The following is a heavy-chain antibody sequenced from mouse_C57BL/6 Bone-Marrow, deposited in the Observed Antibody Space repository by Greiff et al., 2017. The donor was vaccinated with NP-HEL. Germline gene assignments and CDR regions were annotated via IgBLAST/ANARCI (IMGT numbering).Heavy chain of an antibody. CDR3: ATFITTVVATDYYAMDY. Sequence: VHLVESGPGLVAPSQSLSITCTVSGFSLTSYGVDWVRQSPGKGLEWLGVIWGVGSTNYNSALKSRLSISKDNSKSQVFLKMNSLQTDDTAMYYCATFITTVVATDYYAMDYWGQGTSVTVSS. CDR1: GFSLTSYG. D-gene: IGHD1-1*01. J-gene: IGHJ4*01. CDR2: IWGVGST. V-gene: IGHV2-6*01.